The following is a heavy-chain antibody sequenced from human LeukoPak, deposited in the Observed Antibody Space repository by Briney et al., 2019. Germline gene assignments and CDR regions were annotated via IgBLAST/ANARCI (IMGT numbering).Heavy chain of an antibody. Sequence: SETLSLTCTVSGGSICSYYWSWIRQPAGKGLEWIGRIYSSGSTTYNPSLKSQVTMSVDTSKNQFSLKMTTVTAADTAEYYCARGIAAAPERAFDIWGQGTMVTVFS. CDR3: ARGIAAAPERAFDI. D-gene: IGHD6-13*01. CDR1: GGSICSYY. V-gene: IGHV4-4*07. J-gene: IGHJ3*02. CDR2: IYSSGST.